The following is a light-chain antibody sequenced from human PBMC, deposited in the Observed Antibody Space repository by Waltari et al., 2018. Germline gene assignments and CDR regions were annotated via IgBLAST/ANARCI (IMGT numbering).Light chain of an antibody. CDR2: AAS. CDR3: QQSYSTPGT. Sequence: DIQMTQSPSSLSASVGDRVTITCRASQSISSYLNWYQQKPGKAPKPLIYAASSLQSGVPSRFSGSGSGTDFTLTISSLQPEDFATYYCQQSYSTPGTFGQGTKLEIK. V-gene: IGKV1-39*01. CDR1: QSISSY. J-gene: IGKJ2*01.